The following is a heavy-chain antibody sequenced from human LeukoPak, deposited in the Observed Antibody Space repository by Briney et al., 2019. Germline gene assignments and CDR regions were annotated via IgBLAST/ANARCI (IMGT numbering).Heavy chain of an antibody. CDR1: DGSFSAYY. D-gene: IGHD4-17*01. J-gene: IGHJ4*02. CDR2: INHSGST. Sequence: PSETLSLTCAVYDGSFSAYYWTWIRQPPGKGLEWIGEINHSGSTNYNPSLKSRVTLSVDTSKNQFSLKLSSVTAADTAVYYCAGGDYGGVFDYWGQGTLVTVSS. V-gene: IGHV4-34*01. CDR3: AGGDYGGVFDY.